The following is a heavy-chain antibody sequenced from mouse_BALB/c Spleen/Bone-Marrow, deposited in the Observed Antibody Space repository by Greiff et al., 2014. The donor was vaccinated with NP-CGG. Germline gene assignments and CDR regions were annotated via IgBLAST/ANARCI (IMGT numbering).Heavy chain of an antibody. V-gene: IGHV14-3*02. CDR3: ASSGNYEGGAMDY. D-gene: IGHD2-1*01. Sequence: VQLKDSGAELVKPGASVKLSCTASGFNIKDTFMHWMKQRPEQGLVWNGRIDPANGITKYDPKFQGKATITTDTSSNTAYLQLSSLTSEDTAVYYCASSGNYEGGAMDYWGQGTSVTVSS. J-gene: IGHJ4*01. CDR1: GFNIKDTF. CDR2: IDPANGIT.